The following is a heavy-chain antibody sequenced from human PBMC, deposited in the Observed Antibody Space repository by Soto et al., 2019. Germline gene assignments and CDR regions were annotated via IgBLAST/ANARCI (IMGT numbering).Heavy chain of an antibody. CDR2: ISTSGGTT. Sequence: GGSLRLSCAASGFSFSSYAMNWVRQAPGKGLEWVSSISTSGGTTYYADSVKGRFTISRDNSKNTLYLQMNNLRAEDTAVYYCAKKWGYFDYWGQGTLVTVSS. V-gene: IGHV3-23*01. CDR3: AKKWGYFDY. CDR1: GFSFSSYA. D-gene: IGHD1-26*01. J-gene: IGHJ4*02.